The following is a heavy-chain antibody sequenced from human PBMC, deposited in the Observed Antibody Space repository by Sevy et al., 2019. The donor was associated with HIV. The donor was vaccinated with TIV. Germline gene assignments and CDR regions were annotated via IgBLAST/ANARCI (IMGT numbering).Heavy chain of an antibody. V-gene: IGHV3-23*01. J-gene: IGHJ6*02. CDR2: ISGSGDSP. Sequence: GGSLRLSCAASGFTISNYAINWVRQAPGKGLEWVSRISGSGDSPFYADSVKGRFTISRDNSKNTVHLQMNSLRVEDTAVYYCAKVVVPADIDPFYYYAYDMDVWGQGTTVTVSS. CDR1: GFTISNYA. D-gene: IGHD2-2*01. CDR3: AKVVVPADIDPFYYYAYDMDV.